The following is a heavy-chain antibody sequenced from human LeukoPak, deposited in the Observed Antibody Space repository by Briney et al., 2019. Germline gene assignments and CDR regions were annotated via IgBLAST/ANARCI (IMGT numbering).Heavy chain of an antibody. Sequence: SETLSLTCAVSGGSFSGYYWSWIRQPPGKGLEWIGEISHSGSANLNPSLKSRVTISVDTSKNQFSLKLTSVTAAVTAVYYCARGCPATVFDYWGLGTLVTVSS. CDR1: GGSFSGYY. V-gene: IGHV4-34*01. CDR3: ARGCPATVFDY. J-gene: IGHJ4*02. CDR2: ISHSGSA. D-gene: IGHD2-2*01.